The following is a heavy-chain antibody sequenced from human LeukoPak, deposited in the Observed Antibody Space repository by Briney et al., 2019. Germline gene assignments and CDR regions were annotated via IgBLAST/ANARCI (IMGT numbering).Heavy chain of an antibody. Sequence: GGSLRLSCAASGFTVSSNYMSWVRQAPGKGLEWVSVIYSGGSTYYADSVKGRFTISRDNSKNTLYLQMNSLRAEDTAVYYCARLYYDSSGYYYFDYWGQGTLVTVSS. CDR3: ARLYYDSSGYYYFDY. CDR1: GFTVSSNY. CDR2: IYSGGST. V-gene: IGHV3-66*01. D-gene: IGHD3-22*01. J-gene: IGHJ4*02.